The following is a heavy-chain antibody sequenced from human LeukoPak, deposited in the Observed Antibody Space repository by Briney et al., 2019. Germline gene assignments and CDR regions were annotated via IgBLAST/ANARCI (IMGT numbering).Heavy chain of an antibody. CDR1: GYSISSGYY. CDR2: IYHSGST. CDR3: ARDFWSSSSDY. J-gene: IGHJ4*02. V-gene: IGHV4-38-2*02. Sequence: SETLSLTCAVSGYSISSGYYWGWIRQPPGKGLEWIGSIYHSGSTYYNPSLKSRVTISVDTSKNQFSLKLSSVTAADTAVYYCARDFWSSSSDYWGQGTLVTVSS. D-gene: IGHD6-6*01.